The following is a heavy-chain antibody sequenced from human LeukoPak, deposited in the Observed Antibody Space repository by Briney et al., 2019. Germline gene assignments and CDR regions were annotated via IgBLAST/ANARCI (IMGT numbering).Heavy chain of an antibody. J-gene: IGHJ4*02. CDR1: GGSTSGYY. D-gene: IGHD3-9*01. V-gene: IGHV4-34*01. Sequence: SETLSLTCAVYGGSTSGYYWSCIRQTPGRGLEGVGEIHYTGATSYNTSLKSRATISTDTSKNQFSLRLSSVTAADTAVYYCARGNILTGYCLDFWGQGALVTVSS. CDR2: IHYTGAT. CDR3: ARGNILTGYCLDF.